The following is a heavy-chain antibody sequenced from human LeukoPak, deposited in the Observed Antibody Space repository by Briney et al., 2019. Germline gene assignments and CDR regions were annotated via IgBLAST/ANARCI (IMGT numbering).Heavy chain of an antibody. V-gene: IGHV3-23*01. CDR3: AKLAGYRSGGSCPGQWFDP. Sequence: GGSLRLSCAASGFTFSSYAMSWVRQAPGKGLEWVSAISDSGGATYYADSVKGRFTISRDNSKTTASLQMNSLRAEDTAVYYCAKLAGYRSGGSCPGQWFDPWGQGTLVIVSS. D-gene: IGHD2-15*01. CDR1: GFTFSSYA. J-gene: IGHJ5*02. CDR2: ISDSGGAT.